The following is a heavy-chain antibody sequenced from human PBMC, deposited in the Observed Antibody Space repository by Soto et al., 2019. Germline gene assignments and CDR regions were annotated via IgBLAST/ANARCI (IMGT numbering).Heavy chain of an antibody. CDR1: GGSISSNY. D-gene: IGHD6-13*01. CDR3: ARYRREAVAGYTLDN. J-gene: IGHJ4*02. V-gene: IGHV4-59*01. CDR2: VYNSGST. Sequence: SETLSLACTVSGGSISSNYWTWIRQPPGKGLEWIGYVYNSGSTNYNPSLKSRVTISEDTSKSQFSLKVNSMTAADTAVYYCARYRREAVAGYTLDNWGQGILVTVSS.